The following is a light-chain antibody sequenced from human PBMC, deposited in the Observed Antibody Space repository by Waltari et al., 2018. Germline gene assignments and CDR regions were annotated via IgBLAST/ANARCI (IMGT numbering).Light chain of an antibody. CDR1: QSVLFSSSYKNY. Sequence: DIVMTQSPDSLAVSLGDRATIKCKSSQSVLFSSSYKNYLAWYQQKPGQPPNLLISWASTRESGVPDRFSGSGSGTDFTLTISSLQAEDVAVYYCQQYFSSPPTFGQGSKVEIK. J-gene: IGKJ1*01. CDR3: QQYFSSPPT. CDR2: WAS. V-gene: IGKV4-1*01.